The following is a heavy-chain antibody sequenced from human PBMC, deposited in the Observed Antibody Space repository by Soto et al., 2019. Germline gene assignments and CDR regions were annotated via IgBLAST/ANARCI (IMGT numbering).Heavy chain of an antibody. D-gene: IGHD2-15*01. J-gene: IGHJ6*02. V-gene: IGHV4-59*12. CDR1: GGSISSYY. Sequence: TSETLSLTCTVSGGSISSYYWSWIRQPPGKGLEWIGYIYYSGSTNYNPSLKSRVTISVDTSKNQFSLKLSSVTAADTAVYYCARDIRGGNRGMDVWGQGTTVTVSS. CDR2: IYYSGST. CDR3: ARDIRGGNRGMDV.